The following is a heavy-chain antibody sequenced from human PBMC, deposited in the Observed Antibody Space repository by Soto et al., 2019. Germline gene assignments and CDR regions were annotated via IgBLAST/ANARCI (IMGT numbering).Heavy chain of an antibody. D-gene: IGHD4-17*01. J-gene: IGHJ4*02. CDR2: INHSGST. Sequence: PSETLSLTGAVYGGSFSGYYWSWIRQPPGKGLEWIGEINHSGSTNYNPSLKSRVTISVDTSKNQFSLKLSTVTAADTAVYYCARAYGDYVFDYWGQGTLVTVSS. V-gene: IGHV4-34*01. CDR3: ARAYGDYVFDY. CDR1: GGSFSGYY.